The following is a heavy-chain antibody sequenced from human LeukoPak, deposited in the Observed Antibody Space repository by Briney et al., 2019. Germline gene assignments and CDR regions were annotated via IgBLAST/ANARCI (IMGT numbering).Heavy chain of an antibody. CDR3: ARRRGAAIEGGEGYFDY. CDR2: IYPGDPDT. D-gene: IGHD2-2*01. J-gene: IGHJ4*02. Sequence: GESLKISCKGSGYSFTSYWIGWVRQMPGKGLEWMGIIYPGDPDTRYSPSFQGQVTISADKSISTAYLQWSSLKASDTAMYYCARRRGAAIEGGEGYFDYWGQGTLVTVSS. V-gene: IGHV5-51*01. CDR1: GYSFTSYW.